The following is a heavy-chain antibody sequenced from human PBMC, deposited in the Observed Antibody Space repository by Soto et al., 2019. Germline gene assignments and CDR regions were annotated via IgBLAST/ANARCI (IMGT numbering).Heavy chain of an antibody. CDR3: ARGGVDVVATSAFDY. J-gene: IGHJ4*02. V-gene: IGHV1-69*01. Sequence: QVQLVRSGAEVKKPGSSVRVSCKASGGTFNNYAISWVRQAPGQGLEWMGGIIPIIGTADYAHKFQGRLAISADESTGPTFMDLSSLRSEDTALYYCARGGVDVVATSAFDYWGQGTLVTVSS. CDR2: IIPIIGTA. D-gene: IGHD5-12*01. CDR1: GGTFNNYA.